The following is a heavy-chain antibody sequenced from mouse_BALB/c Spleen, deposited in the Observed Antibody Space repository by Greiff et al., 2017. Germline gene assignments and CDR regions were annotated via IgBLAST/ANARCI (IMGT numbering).Heavy chain of an antibody. Sequence: EVMLVESGGGLVKPGGSLSLSCAASGFAFSSYDMSWVRQTPEKRLEWFVYISSGGGSTYYPDTVKGRFTISRDNAKNTLYLQMSSLKSEDTAMYYCARVYGNCLFAYWGQGTLVTVSA. J-gene: IGHJ3*01. CDR3: ARVYGNCLFAY. CDR1: GFAFSSYD. D-gene: IGHD2-1*01. CDR2: ISSGGGST. V-gene: IGHV5-12-1*01.